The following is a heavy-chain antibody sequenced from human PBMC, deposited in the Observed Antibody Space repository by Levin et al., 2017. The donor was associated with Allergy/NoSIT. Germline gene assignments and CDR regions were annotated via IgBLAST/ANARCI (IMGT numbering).Heavy chain of an antibody. J-gene: IGHJ4*02. CDR3: ARDPLSWGGNSGSGE. V-gene: IGHV1-69*13. Sequence: EASVKVSCKASGGTFSSYAISWVRQAPGQGLEWMGGIIPIFGTANYAQKFQGRVTITADESTSTAYMELSSLRSEDTAVYYCARDPLSWGGNSGSGEWGQGTLVTVSS. CDR2: IIPIFGTA. CDR1: GGTFSSYA. D-gene: IGHD4-23*01.